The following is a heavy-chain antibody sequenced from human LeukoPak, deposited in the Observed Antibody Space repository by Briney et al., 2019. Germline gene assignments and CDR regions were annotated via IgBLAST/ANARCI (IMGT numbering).Heavy chain of an antibody. CDR3: LRGDRRDY. Sequence: GGPLRLSCAASEFSVGSNYMTWARQAPGKGLEWVSSIDSSGGYMFYADSVKGRFIISRDNAKDSLHLQMNSLRVEDTAVYYCLRGDRRDYWGQGTLVTVSS. J-gene: IGHJ4*02. CDR2: IDSSGGYM. CDR1: EFSVGSNY. V-gene: IGHV3-21*06.